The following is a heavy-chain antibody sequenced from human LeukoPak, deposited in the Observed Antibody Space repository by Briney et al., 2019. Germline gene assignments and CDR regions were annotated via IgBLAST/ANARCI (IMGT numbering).Heavy chain of an antibody. V-gene: IGHV4-39*02. CDR2: IYYSGST. D-gene: IGHD4-17*01. Sequence: SETLSLTCTVSGGSISSSSYYWGWIRQPPGKGLERIGSIYYSGSTYYNPSLKSRVTISVDTSKNQFSLKLSSVTAADTAVYYCARDYHDYDDYGSSYYFDYWGQGTLVTVSS. CDR1: GGSISSSSYY. CDR3: ARDYHDYDDYGSSYYFDY. J-gene: IGHJ4*02.